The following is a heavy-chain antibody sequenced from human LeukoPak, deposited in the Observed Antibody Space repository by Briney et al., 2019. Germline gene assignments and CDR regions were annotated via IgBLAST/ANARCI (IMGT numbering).Heavy chain of an antibody. D-gene: IGHD2-8*01. J-gene: IGHJ4*02. CDR2: IFSHGET. Sequence: PGGSLRLSCAASGFTLGNNYMNWVRQAPGKGLEWVSLIFSHGETSYADSVKGRFTISRDNSKNTLYLQMNGLRVEDTAVYYCARDPPAVSINTYAWGQGTLVTVSS. CDR3: ARDPPAVSINTYA. V-gene: IGHV3-66*01. CDR1: GFTLGNNY.